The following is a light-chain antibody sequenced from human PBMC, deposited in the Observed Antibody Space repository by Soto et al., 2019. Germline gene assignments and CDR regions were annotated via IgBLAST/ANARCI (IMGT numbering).Light chain of an antibody. CDR1: QSVSSN. CDR3: QQYNNWPALT. Sequence: EIVMTQSPATLSVSPGERATLSCRASQSVSSNLAWYQQKPGQAPRLLIYGASTRATGIPARFSGSGSGTEFTLTISRVQSEDFAVYYCQQYNNWPALTFGGGTKVEIK. J-gene: IGKJ4*01. CDR2: GAS. V-gene: IGKV3-15*01.